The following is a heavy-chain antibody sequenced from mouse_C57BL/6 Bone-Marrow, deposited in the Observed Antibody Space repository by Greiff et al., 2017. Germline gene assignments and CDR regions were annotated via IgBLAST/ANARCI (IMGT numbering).Heavy chain of an antibody. Sequence: EVQLVESGGDLVKPGGSLKLPCAASGFTFSSYGMSWVRLTPDKRLEWVATISSGGSYTYYPDSVKGRFTISRDNAKNTLYLQMSSLKSEDTAMYNCARPIYGNWGFAYGGQGTLVTVSA. CDR2: ISSGGSYT. D-gene: IGHD2-1*01. CDR3: ARPIYGNWGFAY. J-gene: IGHJ3*01. CDR1: GFTFSSYG. V-gene: IGHV5-6*01.